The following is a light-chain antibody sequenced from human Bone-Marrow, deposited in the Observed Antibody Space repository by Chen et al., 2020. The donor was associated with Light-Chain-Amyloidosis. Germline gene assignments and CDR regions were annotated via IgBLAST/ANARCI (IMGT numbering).Light chain of an antibody. J-gene: IGKJ1*01. Sequence: ERVMTQSPATLSVSPGERATLSCRASQSVSSNLAWYQQKPGQAPRLLIYGASTRATGIPARFSGSGSGTEFTLTVSSLQSEDVAVDYCQQYHTWPPGTFGQGTKVEIK. CDR1: QSVSSN. V-gene: IGKV3-15*01. CDR3: QQYHTWPPGT. CDR2: GAS.